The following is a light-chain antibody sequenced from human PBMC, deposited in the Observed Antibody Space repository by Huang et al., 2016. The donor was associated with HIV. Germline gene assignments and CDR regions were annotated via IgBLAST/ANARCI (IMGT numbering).Light chain of an antibody. CDR3: QQYNQWPMYT. Sequence: EIVMTQSPATLSVSPGERATLSCRASQRVSSDLAWYQQKPDQAPRLLIYGASIRATCIPARFSGSGSETDFTLTISSLQSEDFAVYYCQQYNQWPMYTFGQGTKLEIK. CDR1: QRVSSD. J-gene: IGKJ2*01. CDR2: GAS. V-gene: IGKV3-15*01.